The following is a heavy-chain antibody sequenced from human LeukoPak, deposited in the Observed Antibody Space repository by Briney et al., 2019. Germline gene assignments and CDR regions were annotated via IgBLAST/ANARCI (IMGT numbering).Heavy chain of an antibody. V-gene: IGHV1-8*01. CDR2: MNPNSGNT. Sequence: ASVKVSCKASGYTFTSYDINWVRQATGQGLEWMGWMNPNSGNTGYAQKFQGRVTMTRNTSISTAYMELSSLRSEDTAVYYCASQWLVGYYFDYWGQGTLVTVSS. CDR1: GYTFTSYD. J-gene: IGHJ4*02. D-gene: IGHD6-19*01. CDR3: ASQWLVGYYFDY.